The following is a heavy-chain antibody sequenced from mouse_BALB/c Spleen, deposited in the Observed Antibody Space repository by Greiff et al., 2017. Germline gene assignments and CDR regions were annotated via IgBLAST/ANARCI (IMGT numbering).Heavy chain of an antibody. J-gene: IGHJ2*01. CDR1: GYAFTNYL. Sequence: QVQLQQSGAELVRPGTSVKVSCKASGYAFTNYLIEWVKQRPGQGLEWIGVINPGSGGTNYNEKFKGKATLTADKSSSTAYMQLSSLTSDDSAVYFCARRGLRQGFDYWGQGTTLTVSS. V-gene: IGHV1-54*01. CDR2: INPGSGGT. CDR3: ARRGLRQGFDY. D-gene: IGHD2-2*01.